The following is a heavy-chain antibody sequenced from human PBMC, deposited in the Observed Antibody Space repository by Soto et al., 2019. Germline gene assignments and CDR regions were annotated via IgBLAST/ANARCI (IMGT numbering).Heavy chain of an antibody. D-gene: IGHD4-17*01. CDR1: GYTFTGYY. J-gene: IGHJ6*03. V-gene: IGHV1-2*04. CDR3: ARGDTVTTLYYYYYMEV. Sequence: SVKVSCKASGYTFTGYYMHWVRQAPGQGLEWMGWINPNSGGTNYAQKFQGWVTMTRDTSISTAYMELSKLRSDDTAVYYCARGDTVTTLYYYYYMEVWGKGTTVTVSS. CDR2: INPNSGGT.